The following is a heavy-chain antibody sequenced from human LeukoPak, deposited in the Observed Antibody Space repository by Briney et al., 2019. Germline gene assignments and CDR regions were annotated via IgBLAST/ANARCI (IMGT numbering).Heavy chain of an antibody. CDR2: INQDGSKK. V-gene: IGHV3-7*03. CDR1: GFTFSTYW. D-gene: IGHD6-6*01. CDR3: AKGLVGSSIADFFDY. J-gene: IGHJ4*02. Sequence: GGSLRLSCEASGFTFSTYWMIWVRQAPGKGLEWVANINQDGSKKYYVDSIKGRFTISRDNAKNSLYLQMNSLRGEDMALYYCAKGLVGSSIADFFDYWGQGILVTVSS.